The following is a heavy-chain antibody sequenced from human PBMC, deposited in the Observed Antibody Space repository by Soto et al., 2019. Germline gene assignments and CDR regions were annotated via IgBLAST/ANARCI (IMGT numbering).Heavy chain of an antibody. J-gene: IGHJ4*02. Sequence: SETLSLTCTVSGGSISSYYWSWIRQPPGKGLEWIGYIYYSGSTNYNPSLKSRVTISVDTSKNQFSLKLSSVTAADTAVYYCARGYDYIWGSYPIRNYYFDYWGQGTLVTVSS. CDR2: IYYSGST. D-gene: IGHD3-16*02. CDR3: ARGYDYIWGSYPIRNYYFDY. V-gene: IGHV4-59*01. CDR1: GGSISSYY.